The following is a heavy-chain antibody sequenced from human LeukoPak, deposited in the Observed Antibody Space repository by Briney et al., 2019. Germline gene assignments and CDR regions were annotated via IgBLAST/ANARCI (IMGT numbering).Heavy chain of an antibody. Sequence: GGSLRLSCAASGITFSDHYMDWVRQAPGKGLEWVGRTRNKAKSYTTEYAASVKGRFTISRDDSTNSLYLQMNSLKTEDTAVYFCARVTMIGTSWRFDLWGRGTLVTVSS. V-gene: IGHV3-72*01. J-gene: IGHJ2*01. CDR1: GITFSDHY. D-gene: IGHD3-22*01. CDR2: TRNKAKSYTT. CDR3: ARVTMIGTSWRFDL.